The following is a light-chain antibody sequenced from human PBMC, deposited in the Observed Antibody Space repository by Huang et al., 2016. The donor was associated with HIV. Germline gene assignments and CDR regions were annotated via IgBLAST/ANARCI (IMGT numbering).Light chain of an antibody. J-gene: IGKJ3*01. CDR2: WAS. CDR3: QQYYSSPFT. Sequence: DIVMTQSPDSLAVSLGERATINCKSSQIILYSSTDKSYVACYHQKPGQPPKLLIYWASTREAGVPERFSGSGSGTDFTLTISSLQAEDVAVYYCQQYYSSPFTFGPGTKVDIK. CDR1: QIILYSSTDKSY. V-gene: IGKV4-1*01.